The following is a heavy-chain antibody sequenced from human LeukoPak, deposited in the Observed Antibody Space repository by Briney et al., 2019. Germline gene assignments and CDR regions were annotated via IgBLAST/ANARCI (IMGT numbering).Heavy chain of an antibody. CDR1: GGSFIGYY. J-gene: IGHJ6*02. CDR3: ARGLRNSSSWSPYYYYYYGMDV. Sequence: SETLSLTCAVYGGSFIGYYWSWIRQPPGKGLEWIGEINHSGSTNYNPSLKSRVTISVDTSKNQFSLKLSSVTAADTAVYYCARGLRNSSSWSPYYYYYYGMDVWGQGTTVTVSS. CDR2: INHSGST. V-gene: IGHV4-34*01. D-gene: IGHD6-13*01.